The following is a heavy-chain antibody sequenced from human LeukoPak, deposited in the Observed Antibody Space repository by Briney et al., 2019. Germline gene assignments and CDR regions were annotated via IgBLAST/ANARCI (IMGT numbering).Heavy chain of an antibody. CDR2: IIPIFGIA. D-gene: IGHD3-16*01. J-gene: IGHJ4*02. CDR3: ASGLPGGARHFDY. CDR1: GGTFSSYA. V-gene: IGHV1-69*04. Sequence: SVKVSCKASGGTFSSYAISWVRQAPGQGLEWMGRIIPIFGIANYAQKFQGRVTITADKSTSTAYMELSSPRSEDAAVYYCASGLPGGARHFDYWGQGTLVTVSS.